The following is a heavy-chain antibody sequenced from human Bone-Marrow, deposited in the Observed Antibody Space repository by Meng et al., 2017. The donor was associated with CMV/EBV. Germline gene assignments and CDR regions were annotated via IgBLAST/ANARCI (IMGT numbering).Heavy chain of an antibody. D-gene: IGHD6-13*01. CDR3: TGAGIAAVGTRGPDH. CDR2: ITVDGSTT. V-gene: IGHV3-74*01. CDR1: FPFRIHL. Sequence: FPFRIHLIPWVRHAPGAGLVWVFIITVDGSTTNYADSVKGRFTISRDNAKNTLFLQMNSLRAEDTAVYYCTGAGIAAVGTRGPDHWGQGTLVTVSS. J-gene: IGHJ4*02.